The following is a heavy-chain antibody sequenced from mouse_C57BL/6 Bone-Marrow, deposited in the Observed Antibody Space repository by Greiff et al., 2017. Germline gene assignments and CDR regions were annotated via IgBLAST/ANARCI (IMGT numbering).Heavy chain of an antibody. V-gene: IGHV1-66*01. CDR2: IYPGSCNT. D-gene: IGHD1-1*01. CDR1: GYSFTSYY. CDR3: AIFLLVRRFYAMDD. J-gene: IGHJ4*01. Sequence: VKLMESGPELVKPGASVKISCKASGYSFTSYYIHWVKQRPGQGLEWIGWIYPGSCNTKYNEKFKGKATLTAATSSSTASMQLSSLTSADSAVYYCAIFLLVRRFYAMDDWGQGTSVTVSS.